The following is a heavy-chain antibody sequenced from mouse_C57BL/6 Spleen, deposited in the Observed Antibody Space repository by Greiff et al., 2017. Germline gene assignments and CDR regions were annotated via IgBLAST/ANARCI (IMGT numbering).Heavy chain of an antibody. D-gene: IGHD1-1*02. CDR1: GYTFTSYW. V-gene: IGHV1-72*01. CDR2: LAPTSGGP. J-gene: IGHJ2*01. CDR3: ARGSPDFDY. Sequence: QVQLQQPGAELVTPGASVKLSCKASGYTFTSYWMHWVKQRPGRGLEWIGRLAPTSGGPKYNEKFKSKATLTVAQPSSTAYMQLSSLTSEDSAVYYCARGSPDFDYWGQGTTLTVSS.